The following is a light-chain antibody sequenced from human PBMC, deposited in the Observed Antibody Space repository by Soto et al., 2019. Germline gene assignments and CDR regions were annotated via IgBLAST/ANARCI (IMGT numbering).Light chain of an antibody. CDR2: GAS. CDR1: RDISNS. CDR3: TRTSAFPRT. Sequence: DIQMTHSPSSVSASVGDRLTITCRASRDISNSLAWYQQTPGKAPKLLLRGASSLHRGVPSRFSGGGRGHEFALTIGRLQHEAFATYCGTRTSAFPRTFALGTEVDI. J-gene: IGKJ3*01. V-gene: IGKV1-12*01.